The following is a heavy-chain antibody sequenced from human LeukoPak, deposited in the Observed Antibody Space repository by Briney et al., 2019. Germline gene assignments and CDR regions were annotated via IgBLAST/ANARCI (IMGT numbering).Heavy chain of an antibody. CDR2: ISAYNGNT. D-gene: IGHD3-10*01. J-gene: IGHJ4*02. CDR3: ASFNQGSGGYLFDY. V-gene: IGHV1-18*01. Sequence: GASVKVSCKASGYTFTSYGISWVRQAPGQGLEWMGWISAYNGNTNYAQKLQGRVTMTTDTSTSTAYMELRSLRSDDTAVYYCASFNQGSGGYLFDYWGQGTLVTVSS. CDR1: GYTFTSYG.